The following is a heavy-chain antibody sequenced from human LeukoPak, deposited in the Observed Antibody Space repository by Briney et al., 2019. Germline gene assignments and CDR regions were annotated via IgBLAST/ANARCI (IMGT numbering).Heavy chain of an antibody. CDR1: GYTFTGYY. CDR2: INPNSGGT. V-gene: IGHV1-2*02. Sequence: ASVKVSCKASGYTFTGYYMHWVRPAPGQGLEWMGWINPNSGGTNYAQKFQGRVTMTRDTSISTAYMELSRLRSDDTAVYYCARDRGYGDPYYFDYWGQGTLVTVSS. D-gene: IGHD4-17*01. J-gene: IGHJ4*02. CDR3: ARDRGYGDPYYFDY.